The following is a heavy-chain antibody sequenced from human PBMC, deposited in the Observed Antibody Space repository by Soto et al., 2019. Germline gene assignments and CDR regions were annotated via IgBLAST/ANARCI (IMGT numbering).Heavy chain of an antibody. CDR2: INAGNGNT. J-gene: IGHJ5*02. CDR1: GYTFTSYA. CDR3: ATVRYYYDSSGYQVYRWFDP. V-gene: IGHV1-3*01. D-gene: IGHD3-22*01. Sequence: ASVKVSCKASGYTFTSYAMHWVRQAPGQRLEWMGWINAGNGNTKYSQKFQGRVTITRDTSTNTAYMELSSLRSEDTAVYYCATVRYYYDSSGYQVYRWFDPWGQGTLVTVSS.